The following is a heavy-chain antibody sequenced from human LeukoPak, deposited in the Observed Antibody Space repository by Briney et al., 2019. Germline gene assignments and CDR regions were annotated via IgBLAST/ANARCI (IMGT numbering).Heavy chain of an antibody. J-gene: IGHJ4*02. Sequence: SVKVSCKASGGTFSSYAINWVRQAPGQGLEWMGGIIPIFGTANYAQKFQGRVTITADESTSTAYMELSSLRSEDTAVYYCARSNCSSTSCYAVDYWGQGTLVTVSS. CDR2: IIPIFGTA. CDR3: ARSNCSSTSCYAVDY. V-gene: IGHV1-69*01. CDR1: GGTFSSYA. D-gene: IGHD2-2*01.